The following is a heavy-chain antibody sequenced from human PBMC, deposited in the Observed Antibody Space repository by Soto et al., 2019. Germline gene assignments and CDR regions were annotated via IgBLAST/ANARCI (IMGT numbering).Heavy chain of an antibody. V-gene: IGHV1-2*04. J-gene: IGHJ4*02. CDR3: ASGGSTVTREFGY. CDR1: GYTFTGFY. Sequence: ASVKVSCKALGYTFTGFYMHWVRQAPGQGLEWMGWINPKSGDTEYAQKFQGWVTMTRDTSISTAYMELSRLKSDDTAVYYCASGGSTVTREFGYWGQGTLVTVSS. CDR2: INPKSGDT. D-gene: IGHD4-17*01.